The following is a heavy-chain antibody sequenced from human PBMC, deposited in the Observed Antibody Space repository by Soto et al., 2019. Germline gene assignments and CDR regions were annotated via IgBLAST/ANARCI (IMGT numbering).Heavy chain of an antibody. J-gene: IGHJ5*02. CDR1: GFTFSSYS. V-gene: IGHV3-21*01. CDR2: ISSSSSYI. CDR3: ARVPGFDYDISGYRLPYNWFDP. D-gene: IGHD3-22*01. Sequence: EVQLVESGGGLVKPGGSLRLSCAASGFTFSSYSMNWVRQAPGKGLEWVSSISSSSSYIYYADSVKCRFTISRDNAKNSLYLQMNSLRAEDTAVYYCARVPGFDYDISGYRLPYNWFDPWGQGTLVTVSS.